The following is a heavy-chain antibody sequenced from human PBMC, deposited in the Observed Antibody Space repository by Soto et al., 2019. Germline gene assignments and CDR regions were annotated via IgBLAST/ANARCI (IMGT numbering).Heavy chain of an antibody. D-gene: IGHD5-12*01. J-gene: IGHJ4*02. Sequence: QVQQVRSGAEVKKPGSSVKVSCKASGGTFSSNPISWMRQAPGQGLEWVGGTMPTVGAGSYAQRFQGRVTITADKSTNTAYMELSNLRPEDTAVYYCARRQSNGYNRYFDSWGQGTLVTVSS. CDR2: TMPTVGAG. CDR1: GGTFSSNP. V-gene: IGHV1-69*06. CDR3: ARRQSNGYNRYFDS.